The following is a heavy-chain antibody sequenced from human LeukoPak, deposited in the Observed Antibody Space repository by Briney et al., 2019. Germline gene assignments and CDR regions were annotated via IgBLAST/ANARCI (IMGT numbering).Heavy chain of an antibody. CDR2: VFYSGSS. CDR1: GGSISNYY. J-gene: IGHJ4*02. CDR3: AGTRYSGSYYTDY. V-gene: IGHV4-59*08. D-gene: IGHD1-26*01. Sequence: SETLSLTCTVSGGSISNYYWSWIRQPPGKGLEWIGYVFYSGSSNYNPSLKSRVTMSVDTSKYQFSLKLTSVTAADTAVYYCAGTRYSGSYYTDYWGQGTLVTVSS.